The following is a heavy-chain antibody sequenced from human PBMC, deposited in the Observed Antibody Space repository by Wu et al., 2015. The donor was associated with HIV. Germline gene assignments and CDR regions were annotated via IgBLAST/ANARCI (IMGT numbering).Heavy chain of an antibody. CDR1: GYTFTAYY. V-gene: IGHV1-2*02. Sequence: QVQLVQSGAEVKKPGASVKVSCKASGYTFTAYYIHWVRQAPGQGLQWMGWINPNNGDTNYAQSFQGRVTMTRDTSISTAYMELSRLRSADTAVYFCAAGWGAATFFYWGQGTLVTVSS. CDR3: AAGWGAATFFY. J-gene: IGHJ4*02. D-gene: IGHD2-15*01. CDR2: INPNNGDT.